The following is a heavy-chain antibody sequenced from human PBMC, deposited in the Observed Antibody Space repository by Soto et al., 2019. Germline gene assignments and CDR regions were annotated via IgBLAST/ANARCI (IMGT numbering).Heavy chain of an antibody. CDR3: GTGRSFICYGSGSYYYGYYYSGMDV. D-gene: IGHD3-10*01. CDR2: IKQDGSEK. J-gene: IGHJ6*01. V-gene: IGHV3-7*02. CDR1: GFTFSSYW. Sequence: GGSLRLSCAASGFTFSSYWMSWVRQAPGKGLEWVANIKQDGSEKYYVDSVKGRFTISRDNSKNTLYLQMGSLRAEDMAVYYFGTGRSFICYGSGSYYYGYYYSGMDVWGQGTTVTVSS.